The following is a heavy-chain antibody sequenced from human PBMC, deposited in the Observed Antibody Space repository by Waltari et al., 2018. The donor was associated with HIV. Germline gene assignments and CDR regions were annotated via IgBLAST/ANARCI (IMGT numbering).Heavy chain of an antibody. CDR2: IYYSGST. CDR3: ARVSSFWSGYYIPYYFDY. J-gene: IGHJ4*02. Sequence: QVQLQESGPGLVKPSETLSLTCTVSGGSISSYYWSWIRQPPGKGLEWIGYIYYSGSTNYNPSLKSRVTISVDTSKNQFSLKLSSVTAADTAVYYCARVSSFWSGYYIPYYFDYWGQGTLVTVSS. CDR1: GGSISSYY. D-gene: IGHD3-3*01. V-gene: IGHV4-59*01.